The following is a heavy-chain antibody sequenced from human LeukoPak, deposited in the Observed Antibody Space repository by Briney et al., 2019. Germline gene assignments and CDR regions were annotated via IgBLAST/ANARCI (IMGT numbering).Heavy chain of an antibody. D-gene: IGHD2-2*01. CDR3: ATVSARDCSSNSCWGWLDP. J-gene: IGHJ5*02. V-gene: IGHV1-69*05. CDR2: INPVFNTP. CDR1: GGSFSSYA. Sequence: SVKVSCKASGGSFSSYAILWVRQAPGQGLEWMGGINPVFNTPHYAPKFQGRVTITMDESTSTVYMELSSLKSEDTAVFYCATVSARDCSSNSCWGWLDPWGQGTLVTVSS.